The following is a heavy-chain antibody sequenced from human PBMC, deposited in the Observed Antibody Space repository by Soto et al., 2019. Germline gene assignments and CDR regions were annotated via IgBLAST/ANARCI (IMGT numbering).Heavy chain of an antibody. CDR1: GFTFSSYG. J-gene: IGHJ6*02. Sequence: GGSLRLSCAASGFTFSSYGMHWVRQAPGKGLEWVAVIWYDGSNKYYADSVKGRFTISRDNSKNTLYLQMNSLRAEDTAVYYCARPKCSSGWYCGMDVWGQGTTVTVSS. CDR2: IWYDGSNK. CDR3: ARPKCSSGWYCGMDV. D-gene: IGHD6-19*01. V-gene: IGHV3-33*01.